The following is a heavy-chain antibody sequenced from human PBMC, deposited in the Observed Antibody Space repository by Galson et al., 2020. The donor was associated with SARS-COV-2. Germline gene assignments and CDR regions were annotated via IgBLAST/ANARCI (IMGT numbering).Heavy chain of an antibody. Sequence: ASVKVSCKASGGTLSSYAISWVRQAPGQGLERMGRLIPILGIANYAQKFQGRVTITADKSTSTAYMELSSLRSEDTAVYYCARDLGALDFIAAAGSSHDAFDIWGQGTMVTVSS. CDR3: ARDLGALDFIAAAGSSHDAFDI. CDR2: LIPILGIA. CDR1: GGTLSSYA. J-gene: IGHJ3*02. D-gene: IGHD6-13*01. V-gene: IGHV1-69*04.